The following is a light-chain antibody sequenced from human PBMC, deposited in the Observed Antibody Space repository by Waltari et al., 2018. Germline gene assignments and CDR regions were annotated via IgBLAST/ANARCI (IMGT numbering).Light chain of an antibody. V-gene: IGKV1-5*03. J-gene: IGKJ2*01. Sequence: DIQMTQSPSTLSASVGDRVTISCRASQSVGTWLAWYQQKPGKAPKLLIYMASSLESGVPSRFSGSGSGTEFTLTNSGLQPDDFATYSCQQYSSFSTFGQGTKV. CDR2: MAS. CDR1: QSVGTW. CDR3: QQYSSFST.